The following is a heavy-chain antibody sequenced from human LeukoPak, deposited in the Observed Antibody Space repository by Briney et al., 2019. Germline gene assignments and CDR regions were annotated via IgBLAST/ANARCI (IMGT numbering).Heavy chain of an antibody. CDR3: ARGSGRDTIFGVAGLNWFDP. D-gene: IGHD3-3*01. V-gene: IGHV4-34*01. Sequence: SETLFLTCAVYGGSFSGYYWSWIRQPPGKGLEWIGEINHSGSTNYNPSLKSRVTISVDTSKNQFSLKLSSVTAADTAVYYCARGSGRDTIFGVAGLNWFDPWGQGTLVTVSS. CDR1: GGSFSGYY. J-gene: IGHJ5*02. CDR2: INHSGST.